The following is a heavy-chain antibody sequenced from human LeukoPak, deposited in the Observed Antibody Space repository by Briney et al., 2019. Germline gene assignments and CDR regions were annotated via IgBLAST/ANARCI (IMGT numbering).Heavy chain of an antibody. J-gene: IGHJ5*02. CDR3: ARHEAWDGYTPNWFDP. V-gene: IGHV4-39*01. CDR1: GRSISSGRYH. Sequence: SETLSLTCTVSGRSISSGRYHWRWVRQPPGKGLGWIGVIYHSGITNYNPSLKRRVTISVDTSKNQSSLKLSSVTAADTAVYYCARHEAWDGYTPNWFDPWGQGTLVTVSS. D-gene: IGHD5-24*01. CDR2: IYHSGIT.